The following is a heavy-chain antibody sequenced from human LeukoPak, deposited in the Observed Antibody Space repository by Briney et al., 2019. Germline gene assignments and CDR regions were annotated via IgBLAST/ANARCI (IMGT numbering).Heavy chain of an antibody. D-gene: IGHD2-15*01. V-gene: IGHV4-34*01. CDR3: ALFEVVVGSTQDF. Sequence: SETLSLTCAVYGGSFSNYFWNWIHQPPRKGLEWIAEIHHTGHINYNPSLKSRVTVSEDWSKNQFSLKLTSVTAADTAVYYCALFEVVVGSTQDFWGQGTLVTVSS. CDR1: GGSFSNYF. CDR2: IHHTGHI. J-gene: IGHJ4*02.